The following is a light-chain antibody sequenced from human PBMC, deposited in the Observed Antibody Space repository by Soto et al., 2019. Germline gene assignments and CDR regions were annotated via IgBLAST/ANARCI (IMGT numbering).Light chain of an antibody. Sequence: DIVLTQSPATLSLSPGERATLSCRASQSVTSSYLAWYQHKSGQAPRLLIYGASSGATDIPDRFSGSGSGTDFTLTISRLEPEDFAVYYCQQYGSSPITFGQGTRLEIK. CDR2: GAS. V-gene: IGKV3-20*01. CDR3: QQYGSSPIT. J-gene: IGKJ5*01. CDR1: QSVTSSY.